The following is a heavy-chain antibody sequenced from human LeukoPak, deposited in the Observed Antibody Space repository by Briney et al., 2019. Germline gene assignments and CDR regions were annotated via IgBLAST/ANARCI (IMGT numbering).Heavy chain of an antibody. Sequence: PGGSLLLSCAASGFTFSSYWMHWVRPAPGKGLVWVSRINSDGSSTSYAVSGKGRFTISRDNAKNTLYLQMNSLRAEDTAVYYCARLYSGSYKFDFDYWGQGTLVTVSS. CDR2: INSDGSST. CDR1: GFTFSSYW. V-gene: IGHV3-74*01. J-gene: IGHJ4*02. D-gene: IGHD1-26*01. CDR3: ARLYSGSYKFDFDY.